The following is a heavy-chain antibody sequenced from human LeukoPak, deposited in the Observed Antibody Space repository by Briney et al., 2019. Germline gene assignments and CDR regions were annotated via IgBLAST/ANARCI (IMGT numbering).Heavy chain of an antibody. V-gene: IGHV1-69*05. D-gene: IGHD2-2*01. CDR3: ARDWALPAAGVMRGYFDY. Sequence: SVKVSCKASGGTFSSYAISWVRQAPGQGLEWMGGIIPIFGTANYAQKFQGRVTITTDESTSTAYMELSSLRSEDTAVYYCARDWALPAAGVMRGYFDYWGQGTLVTVSS. CDR1: GGTFSSYA. CDR2: IIPIFGTA. J-gene: IGHJ4*02.